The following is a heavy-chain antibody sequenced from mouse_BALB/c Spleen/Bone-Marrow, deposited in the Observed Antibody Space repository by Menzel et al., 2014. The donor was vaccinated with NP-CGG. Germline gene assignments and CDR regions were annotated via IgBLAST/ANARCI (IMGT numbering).Heavy chain of an antibody. V-gene: IGHV1-54*01. CDR2: INPGSGGT. Sequence: VKVVESGAELVRPGTSVKVSCKASGYAFTNYLIEWVKRRPGQGLEWIGVINPGSGGTNYMEKFKGKATLTADNSSSTAYMQVSSLTSDDSAVYFCARAIYYDYGDGGPFAYWGQGTLVTVSA. CDR3: ARAIYYDYGDGGPFAY. CDR1: GYAFTNYL. D-gene: IGHD2-4*01. J-gene: IGHJ3*01.